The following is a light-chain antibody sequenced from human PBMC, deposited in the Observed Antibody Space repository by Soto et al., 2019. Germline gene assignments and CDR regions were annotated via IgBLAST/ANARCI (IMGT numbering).Light chain of an antibody. Sequence: DLVMTQSPLSLPVTPGEPASISCRSSQSLLHSNGYNYLDWYLQKPGQSPQLLIYLGSNRASGVHDKFRGSASGTDFTLKISRVEAEDVGVYYCMQALETPFTFGPGTKVHIK. CDR1: QSLLHSNGYNY. CDR2: LGS. CDR3: MQALETPFT. J-gene: IGKJ3*01. V-gene: IGKV2-28*01.